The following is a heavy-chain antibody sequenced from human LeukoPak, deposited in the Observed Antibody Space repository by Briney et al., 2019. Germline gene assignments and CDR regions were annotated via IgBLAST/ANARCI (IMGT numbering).Heavy chain of an antibody. V-gene: IGHV3-74*01. CDR2: INSDGSST. CDR3: ARDRDGYNSFDY. CDR1: GFTFSTYW. D-gene: IGHD5-24*01. Sequence: GSLRLSCAASGFTFSTYWMHWVRQAPGKGLMWVSRINSDGSSTSYADSVKGRFTISRDNAKNTLYLQMSSLRADDTALYYCARDRDGYNSFDYWGQGTLVTVSS. J-gene: IGHJ4*02.